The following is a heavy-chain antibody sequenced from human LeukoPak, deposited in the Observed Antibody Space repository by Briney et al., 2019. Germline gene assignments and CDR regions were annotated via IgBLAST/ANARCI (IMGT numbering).Heavy chain of an antibody. CDR3: TSPSRIAVAGTKVYYYYYMDV. CDR1: GFTFSGSA. J-gene: IGHJ6*03. Sequence: PGGSLRLSCAASGFTFSGSAMHWVRQASGKGLEWVGRIRSKANSYATAYAASVKGRFTISRDDSKNTAYLQMNSLKTEDTAVYYCTSPSRIAVAGTKVYYYYYMDVWGKGTTVTVSS. CDR2: IRSKANSYAT. V-gene: IGHV3-73*01. D-gene: IGHD6-19*01.